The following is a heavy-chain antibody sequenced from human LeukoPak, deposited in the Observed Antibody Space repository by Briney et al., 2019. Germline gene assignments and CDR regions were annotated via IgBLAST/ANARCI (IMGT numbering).Heavy chain of an antibody. V-gene: IGHV4-59*01. CDR3: ARAPLQYSERAFDV. Sequence: SETLSLTCTVSGGSISSYYWSWIRQPAGKGLEWMGSIYYSGSTNYNPSLKSRVTISVDTSKNQFSLKLSSVTAADTAVYYCARAPLQYSERAFDVWGQGTTVTVSS. D-gene: IGHD3-9*01. CDR1: GGSISSYY. CDR2: IYYSGST. J-gene: IGHJ3*01.